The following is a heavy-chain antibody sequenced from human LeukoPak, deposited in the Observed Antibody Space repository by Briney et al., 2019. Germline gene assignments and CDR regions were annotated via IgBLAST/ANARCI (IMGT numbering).Heavy chain of an antibody. J-gene: IGHJ4*02. V-gene: IGHV3-23*01. D-gene: IGHD6-19*01. CDR2: ISGGGGST. CDR1: GFTFSSYA. CDR3: AKGGYSIGCYDY. Sequence: PGGSLRLSCAASGFTFSSYAMSWVRQAPGKGLEWVSAISGGGGSTYYADSVKGRFTISRDNSKNTLYLQMNSLRAEDTAVYYCAKGGYSIGCYDYWGQGTLVTVSS.